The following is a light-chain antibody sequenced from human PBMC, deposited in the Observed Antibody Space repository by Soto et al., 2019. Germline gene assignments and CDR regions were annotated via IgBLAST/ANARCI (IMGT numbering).Light chain of an antibody. J-gene: IGLJ2*01. V-gene: IGLV2-14*01. CDR3: SSYTSSSTPVV. CDR2: DVS. Sequence: QSALTQPASVSGSPGQSITISCTGTSSDVCGYNYVSWYQQHPGKAPKLMIYDVSNRPSGASNRFSGSKSGNTASLTISGLQAEDEADYYCSSYTSSSTPVVFGGGTKLTVL. CDR1: SSDVCGYNY.